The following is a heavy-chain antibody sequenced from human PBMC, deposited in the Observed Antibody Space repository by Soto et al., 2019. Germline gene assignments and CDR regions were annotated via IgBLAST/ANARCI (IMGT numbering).Heavy chain of an antibody. CDR2: IYYSGST. Sequence: PSETLSLTCTVSGGSISSYYWSWIRQPPGKGLEWIGYIYYSGSTNYNPSLKSRVTISVDTSKNQFSLKLSSVTAADTAVYYCARDRTLGIPYYWGQGTLVTVSS. CDR3: ARDRTLGIPYY. J-gene: IGHJ4*02. D-gene: IGHD7-27*01. CDR1: GGSISSYY. V-gene: IGHV4-59*01.